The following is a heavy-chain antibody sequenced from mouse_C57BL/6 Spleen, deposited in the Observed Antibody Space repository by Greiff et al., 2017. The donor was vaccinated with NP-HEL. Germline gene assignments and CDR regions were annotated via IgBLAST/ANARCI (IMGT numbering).Heavy chain of an antibody. CDR3: ARGDYGSSYRCAMDY. CDR1: GYTFTDYY. Sequence: VQLQQSGPVLVKPGASVKMSCKASGYTFTDYYMNWVKQSHGKSLEWIGVINPYNGGTSYNQKFKGKATLTVDKSSSTAYMELNSLTSEDSAVYYCARGDYGSSYRCAMDYWGQGTSVTVSS. V-gene: IGHV1-19*01. J-gene: IGHJ4*01. CDR2: INPYNGGT. D-gene: IGHD1-1*01.